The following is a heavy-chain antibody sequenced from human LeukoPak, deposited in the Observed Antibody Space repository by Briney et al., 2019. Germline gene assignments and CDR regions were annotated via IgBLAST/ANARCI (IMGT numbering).Heavy chain of an antibody. J-gene: IGHJ4*02. CDR2: IYHSGST. D-gene: IGHD2-2*01. CDR1: GGSISSGGYY. CDR3: VRTVNLGYCSTTSCSDFDY. V-gene: IGHV4-30-2*01. Sequence: SETLSLTCTVSGGSISSGGYYWSWIRQPPGKGLEWIGYIYHSGSTYYNPSLKSRVTISVDRSKNQFSLKLSSVTAADTAVYYCVRTVNLGYCSTTSCSDFDYWGQGTLVTVSS.